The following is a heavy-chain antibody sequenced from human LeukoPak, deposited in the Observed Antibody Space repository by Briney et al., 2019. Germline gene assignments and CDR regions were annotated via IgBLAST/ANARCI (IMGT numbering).Heavy chain of an antibody. CDR2: ISSSGSII. CDR3: ARGARTTSVFDI. J-gene: IGHJ3*02. V-gene: IGHV3-48*03. D-gene: IGHD2/OR15-2a*01. CDR1: GFTFSTYE. Sequence: GGSLRLSCAASGFTFSTYEMNWVRQAPEKGLEWVSYISSSGSIIYYADSMKGRFTISRDNTKNSLYLQMNVLRAADTAVYFCARGARTTSVFDIWGQGTMVTVSS.